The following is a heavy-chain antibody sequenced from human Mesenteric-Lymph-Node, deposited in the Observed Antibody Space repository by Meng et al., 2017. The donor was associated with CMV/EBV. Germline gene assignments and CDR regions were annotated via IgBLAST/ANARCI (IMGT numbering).Heavy chain of an antibody. J-gene: IGHJ6*02. CDR3: ARDRGPVEAVGTVPYGMNV. CDR1: GGTFISYA. Sequence: SVKVSCKASGGTFISYAISWVRQAPGQGLEWMGGIIPIFGAANYAQKFQGRVTITTDESTSTAYMELSSLRSEDTAVYYCARDRGPVEAVGTVPYGMNVWGQGTTVTVSS. CDR2: IIPIFGAA. V-gene: IGHV1-69*05. D-gene: IGHD6-13*01.